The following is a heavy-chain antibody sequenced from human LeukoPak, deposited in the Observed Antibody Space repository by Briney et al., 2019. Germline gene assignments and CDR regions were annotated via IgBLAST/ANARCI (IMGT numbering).Heavy chain of an antibody. CDR2: TSAYNGNT. CDR1: GYTFTSYG. CDR3: ARDYYDSSGYYYFFDDY. Sequence: ASVKVSCKASGYTFTSYGISWVRQAPGQGLEWMGWTSAYNGNTNYAQKLQGRVTMTTDTSTSTAYMELRSLRSDDTAVYYCARDYYDSSGYYYFFDDYWGQGTLVTVSS. D-gene: IGHD3-22*01. V-gene: IGHV1-18*01. J-gene: IGHJ4*02.